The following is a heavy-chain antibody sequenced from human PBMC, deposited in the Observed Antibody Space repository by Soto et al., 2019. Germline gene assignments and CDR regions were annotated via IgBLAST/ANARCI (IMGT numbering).Heavy chain of an antibody. J-gene: IGHJ3*02. D-gene: IGHD3-10*01. CDR2: IYPGDSDT. CDR1: GYSFTSYW. CDR3: ARPGLGTGYYYGSGSYYNGAFDI. Sequence: PGESLKISCKGSGYSFTSYWIGWVRQMPGKGLEWMGIIYPGDSDTRYSPSFQGQVTISADKSISTAYLQWSSLKASDTAMYYCARPGLGTGYYYGSGSYYNGAFDIWGQGTMVTVSS. V-gene: IGHV5-51*01.